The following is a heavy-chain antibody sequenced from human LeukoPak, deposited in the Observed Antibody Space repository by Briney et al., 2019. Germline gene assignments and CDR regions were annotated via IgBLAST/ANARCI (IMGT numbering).Heavy chain of an antibody. V-gene: IGHV1-8*01. CDR2: MNPNSGNT. J-gene: IGHJ6*03. CDR1: GGTFTSYD. CDR3: AKRPVYYYYMDV. Sequence: ASVKVSCKASGGTFTSYDINWVRQATGQGLEWMGWMNPNSGNTGYAQKFQGRVTMTRNTSISTAYMELSSLRSEDTAVYYCAKRPVYYYYMDVWGKGTTVTISS.